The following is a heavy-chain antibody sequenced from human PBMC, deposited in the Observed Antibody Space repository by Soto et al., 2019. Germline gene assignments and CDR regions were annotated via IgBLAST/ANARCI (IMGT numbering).Heavy chain of an antibody. V-gene: IGHV3-23*01. CDR2: ISDNGGST. D-gene: IGHD5-18*01. CDR3: AKVGYSYGPGTLNIDY. CDR1: GSTFSTYP. Sequence: PGGPLRPSGAASGSTFSTYPISWVRQAPGKGLEWVSDISDNGGSTYYADSVKGRFTISRDNSKNTLYLQMNSLRAEDTAVYYCAKVGYSYGPGTLNIDYWGQGTLVTVSS. J-gene: IGHJ4*02.